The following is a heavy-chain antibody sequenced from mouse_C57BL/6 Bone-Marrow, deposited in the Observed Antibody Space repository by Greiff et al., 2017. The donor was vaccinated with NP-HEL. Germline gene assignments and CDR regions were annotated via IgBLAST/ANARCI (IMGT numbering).Heavy chain of an antibody. Sequence: QVQLQQPGAELVKPGASVKLSCKASGYTFTSYWMHWVTPRPGQGLEWIGMIHPNSGSTNYNEKIKSKATLTVDKSSSTAYMQLSSLTSEDSAVYYCARGHDYYGGSPFAYWGQGTLVTVSA. J-gene: IGHJ3*01. D-gene: IGHD1-1*01. V-gene: IGHV1-64*01. CDR3: ARGHDYYGGSPFAY. CDR2: IHPNSGST. CDR1: GYTFTSYW.